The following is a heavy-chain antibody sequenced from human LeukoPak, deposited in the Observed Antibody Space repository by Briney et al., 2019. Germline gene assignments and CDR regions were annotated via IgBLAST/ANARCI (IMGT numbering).Heavy chain of an antibody. V-gene: IGHV1-69*01. D-gene: IGHD3-10*01. CDR1: GGTFSSYA. Sequence: GSSVKVSCKASGGTFSSYAISWVRQAPGQGLEWMGGIIPIFGTENYAQKFQGRVTITADESTSTAYMELSSLRSEDTAVYYCAAQGYSVGSGSYWDFDYWGQGTLVTVSS. J-gene: IGHJ4*02. CDR3: AAQGYSVGSGSYWDFDY. CDR2: IIPIFGTE.